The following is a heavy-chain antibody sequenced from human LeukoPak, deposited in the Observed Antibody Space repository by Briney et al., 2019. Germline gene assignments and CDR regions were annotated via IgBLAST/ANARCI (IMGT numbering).Heavy chain of an antibody. V-gene: IGHV1-18*01. D-gene: IGHD3-22*01. Sequence: ASVKVSCKASGYTFNSYGISWVRQAPGQGLEWMGWISAYNGNTNYAQKLQGRVTMTTDTSTSTAYMELRSLRSDDTAVYYCAGLPFGPYDSSGYYPATRYYFDYWGQGTLVTVSS. J-gene: IGHJ4*02. CDR3: AGLPFGPYDSSGYYPATRYYFDY. CDR2: ISAYNGNT. CDR1: GYTFNSYG.